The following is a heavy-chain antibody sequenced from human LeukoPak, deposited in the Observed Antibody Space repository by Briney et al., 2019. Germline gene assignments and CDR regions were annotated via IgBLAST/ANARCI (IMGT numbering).Heavy chain of an antibody. CDR2: IYYSGST. Sequence: SETLSLTCTVSGGSISSSSYYWGWIRQPPGKGLEWIGSIYYSGSTYYNPSLKSRVTISVDTSKNQFSLKLSSVTAADTAVYYCARREPVGYCSSTSCRPFDYWGQGTLVTVSS. V-gene: IGHV4-39*01. CDR3: ARREPVGYCSSTSCRPFDY. J-gene: IGHJ4*02. D-gene: IGHD2-2*01. CDR1: GGSISSSSYY.